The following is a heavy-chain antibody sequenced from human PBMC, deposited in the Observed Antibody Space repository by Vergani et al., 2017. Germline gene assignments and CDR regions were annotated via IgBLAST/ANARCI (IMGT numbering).Heavy chain of an antibody. CDR1: GFTFINAW. V-gene: IGHV3-30*02. CDR3: AKDGRENSDYGYFDY. D-gene: IGHD4-17*01. CDR2: IGYDGRIK. Sequence: VQLVESGGGLVKPGGSLRLSCAASGFTFINAWMTWVRQAPGKGLEWVAFIGYDGRIKYNVDSVKGRFTISRDTSKKTLSLQMRSLRAVDTAVYYCAKDGRENSDYGYFDYWGQGTLVTVSS. J-gene: IGHJ4*02.